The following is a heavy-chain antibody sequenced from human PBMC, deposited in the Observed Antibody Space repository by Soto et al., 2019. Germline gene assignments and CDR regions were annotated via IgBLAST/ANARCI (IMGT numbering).Heavy chain of an antibody. Sequence: GGSLRLSCAASGFTFSSYAMSWVRQAPGKGLEWVSAISGSGGSTYYADSVKGRFTISRDNSKSTLYLQMNSLRAEDTAVYYCAKKLRGYSYGSPIDYWGQGTLVTVSS. CDR3: AKKLRGYSYGSPIDY. D-gene: IGHD5-18*01. V-gene: IGHV3-23*01. CDR2: ISGSGGST. CDR1: GFTFSSYA. J-gene: IGHJ4*02.